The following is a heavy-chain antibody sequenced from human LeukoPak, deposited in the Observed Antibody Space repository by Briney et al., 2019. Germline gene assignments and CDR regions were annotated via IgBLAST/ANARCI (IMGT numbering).Heavy chain of an antibody. D-gene: IGHD3-22*01. J-gene: IGHJ4*02. V-gene: IGHV4-4*07. Sequence: SETLSLTCTVSGGSISSYYWSWIRQPAGKGLEWIGRIYTSGSTNYNPSLKSRVTMSVDTSKNQFSLKPSSVTAADTAVYYCARETYYYDSSGYYSDLYYFDYWGQGTLVTVSS. CDR3: ARETYYYDSSGYYSDLYYFDY. CDR2: IYTSGST. CDR1: GGSISSYY.